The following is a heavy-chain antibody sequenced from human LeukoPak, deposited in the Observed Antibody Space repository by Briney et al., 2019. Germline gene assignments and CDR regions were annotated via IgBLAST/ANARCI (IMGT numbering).Heavy chain of an antibody. CDR3: ARAPSGSYWTFDY. CDR2: ISSNGGST. V-gene: IGHV3-64*01. D-gene: IGHD1-26*01. CDR1: GFTFSSYA. J-gene: IGHJ4*02. Sequence: GGSLRLSCAASGFTFSSYAMHWVRQAPGKGLEYVSAISSNGGSTYYANSVKGRFTISRDNSKNTLYLQMGSLRAEDMAVYYCARAPSGSYWTFDYWGQETLVTVSS.